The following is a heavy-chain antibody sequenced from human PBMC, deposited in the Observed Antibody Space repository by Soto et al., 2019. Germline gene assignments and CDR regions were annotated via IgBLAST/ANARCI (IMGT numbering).Heavy chain of an antibody. V-gene: IGHV3-23*01. CDR1: GFTFSSYA. CDR2: ISGSGGST. CDR3: VTWAVPTY. Sequence: EVQLLESGGGLVQPGGSLRLSCAASGFTFSSYAMSWVRQAPGKGLEWVSAISGSGGSTYYADSVKGRFTISRDDAGNSLYLQMNRLTAEDTAVYYCVTWAVPTYWGQGTLVTVSS. D-gene: IGHD6-19*01. J-gene: IGHJ4*02.